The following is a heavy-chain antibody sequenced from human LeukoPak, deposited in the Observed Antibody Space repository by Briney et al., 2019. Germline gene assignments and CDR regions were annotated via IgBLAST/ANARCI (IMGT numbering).Heavy chain of an antibody. D-gene: IGHD6-19*01. CDR2: MNPNSGNT. Sequence: GASVKVSCKASGGTFSSYAISWVRQAPGQGLEWMGWMNPNSGNTGYAQKFQGRVTMTRNTSISTAYMELSSLRSEDTAVYYCATPMGRGSSGWSYWGQGTLVTVSS. CDR3: ATPMGRGSSGWSY. CDR1: GGTFSSYA. J-gene: IGHJ4*02. V-gene: IGHV1-8*02.